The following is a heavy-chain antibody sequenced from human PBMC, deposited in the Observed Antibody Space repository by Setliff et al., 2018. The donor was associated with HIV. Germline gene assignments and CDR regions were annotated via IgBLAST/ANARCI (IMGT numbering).Heavy chain of an antibody. CDR2: IYYSGST. D-gene: IGHD3-10*01. V-gene: IGHV4-31*03. CDR3: ARGLNYYGSGSYLPLGY. Sequence: SETLSLTCTVSGGSISSGGYYWIWIRQHPGKGLEWIGYIYYSGSTYYNPSLKSRVTISVDTSKNQISLKLSSVTAADTAVYYCARGLNYYGSGSYLPLGYWGQGTLVTVSS. J-gene: IGHJ4*02. CDR1: GGSISSGGYY.